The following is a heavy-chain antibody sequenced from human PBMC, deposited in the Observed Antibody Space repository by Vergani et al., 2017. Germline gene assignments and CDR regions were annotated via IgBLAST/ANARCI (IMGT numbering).Heavy chain of an antibody. CDR2: ISYDGTQK. Sequence: QVHLVESGGGVVQPGRSLRLSCVVSGFTSSYYGMHWVRQAPGRGLEWVAVISYDGTQKYYADSVKGRFTISRDNSKSTLYLQMNSLRTEDTAVYYCATESCATPGFQIGYGREWDQGALVTVSA. J-gene: IGHJ1*01. D-gene: IGHD6-13*01. V-gene: IGHV3-30*03. CDR1: GFTSSYYG. CDR3: ATESCATPGFQIGYGRE.